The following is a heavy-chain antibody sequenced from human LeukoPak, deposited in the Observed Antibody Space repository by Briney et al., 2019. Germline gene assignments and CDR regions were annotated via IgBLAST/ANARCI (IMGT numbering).Heavy chain of an antibody. CDR1: GGSISSGDYY. J-gene: IGHJ6*02. V-gene: IGHV4-61*08. CDR3: ARIDSSGYSYGMDV. D-gene: IGHD3-22*01. Sequence: SETLSLTCTVSGGSISSGDYYWSWIRQPPGKGLEWIGYIYYSGSTNYNPSLKSRVTISVDTSKNQFSLKLSSVTAADTAVYYCARIDSSGYSYGMDVWGQGTTVTVSS. CDR2: IYYSGST.